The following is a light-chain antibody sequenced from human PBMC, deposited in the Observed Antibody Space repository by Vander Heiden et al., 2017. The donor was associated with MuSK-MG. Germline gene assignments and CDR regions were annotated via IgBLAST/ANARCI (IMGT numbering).Light chain of an antibody. CDR2: SAS. CDR3: QQRHYFPRT. J-gene: IGKJ4*01. V-gene: IGKV1-39*01. CDR1: QSISVF. Sequence: DIQLTQSPSSLSASVGDRVTLTCRASQSISVFVNWFQLKPGKAPKLLIYSASNLQSGVPSRFSGSGSGTDFTLTISRLQPEDFATYYCQQRHYFPRTFGGGTKVDSK.